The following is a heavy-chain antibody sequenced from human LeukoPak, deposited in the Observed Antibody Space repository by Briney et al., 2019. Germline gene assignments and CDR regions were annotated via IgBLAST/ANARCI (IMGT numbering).Heavy chain of an antibody. Sequence: GGSLRLSCAASGFTFRSYGMHWVRQAPGKGLEWVAVMSYDGSNKYYADSVKGRFTISRDNSKNTLYLQMNSLRAEDTAVYYCAKDRENIWFGELSGEFDYWGQGTLVTVSS. CDR3: AKDRENIWFGELSGEFDY. CDR2: MSYDGSNK. CDR1: GFTFRSYG. J-gene: IGHJ4*02. V-gene: IGHV3-30*18. D-gene: IGHD3-10*01.